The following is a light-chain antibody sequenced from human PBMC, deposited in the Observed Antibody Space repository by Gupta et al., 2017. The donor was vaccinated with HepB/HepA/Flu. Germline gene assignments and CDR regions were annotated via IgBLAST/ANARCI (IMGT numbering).Light chain of an antibody. Sequence: QSALTQPPSGSGSPGRAVTISCTGTSSDVGSFNRVSWYQQPQGTAPKLMIYEDSNRPSGVPDRFSGSKSGNTASLTISGLQAEDEADYYCSSFTSGSTLLVFGGGTKLTVL. CDR3: SSFTSGSTLLV. CDR2: EDS. V-gene: IGLV2-18*02. CDR1: SSDVGSFNR. J-gene: IGLJ2*01.